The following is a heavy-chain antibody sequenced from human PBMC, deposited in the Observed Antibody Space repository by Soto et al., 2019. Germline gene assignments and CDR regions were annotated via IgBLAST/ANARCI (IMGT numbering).Heavy chain of an antibody. Sequence: ASVKVSCKASGYTFTGYYMHWLRQAPGQGLEWMGWINPNSGCTNYAQKFQGWVTMTRDTSISTAYMELSRLRSDDTAVYYCARYLRDYVWGGYRKGYYYYYGMDVWGQGSTVTVSS. J-gene: IGHJ6*02. D-gene: IGHD3-16*02. CDR1: GYTFTGYY. CDR3: ARYLRDYVWGGYRKGYYYYYGMDV. V-gene: IGHV1-2*04. CDR2: INPNSGCT.